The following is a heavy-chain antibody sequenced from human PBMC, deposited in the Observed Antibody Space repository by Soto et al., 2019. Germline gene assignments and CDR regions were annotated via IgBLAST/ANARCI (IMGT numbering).Heavy chain of an antibody. V-gene: IGHV1-46*03. CDR2: INPSGGST. D-gene: IGHD3-10*01. CDR3: ARDRGFFGYYYYMDV. CDR1: GYTFTSYY. J-gene: IGHJ6*03. Sequence: ASVKVSCKASGYTFTSYYMHWVRQAPGQGLEWMGIINPSGGSTSYAQKFQGRVTMTRDTSTSTVYMELSSLRSEDTAVYYCARDRGFFGYYYYMDVWGKGTTVTVSS.